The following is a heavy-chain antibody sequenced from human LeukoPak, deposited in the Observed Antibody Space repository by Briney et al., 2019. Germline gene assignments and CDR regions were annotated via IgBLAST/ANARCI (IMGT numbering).Heavy chain of an antibody. CDR3: ARNSPELELPDY. V-gene: IGHV3-21*01. D-gene: IGHD1-7*01. Sequence: GGSLRLSCAASGFTFSSYSMNWVRQAPGKGLEWVSSVSSSSSYIYYADSVKGRFTISRDNAKNSLYLQMNSLRAEDTAVYYCARNSPELELPDYWGQGTLVTVSS. CDR1: GFTFSSYS. CDR2: VSSSSSYI. J-gene: IGHJ4*02.